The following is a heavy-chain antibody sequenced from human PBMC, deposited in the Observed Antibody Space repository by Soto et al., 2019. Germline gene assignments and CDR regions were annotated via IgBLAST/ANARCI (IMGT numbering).Heavy chain of an antibody. D-gene: IGHD1-7*01. V-gene: IGHV4-34*01. J-gene: IGHJ5*02. CDR3: ARALAYNWNFFNWFDP. CDR1: GGSFSGYY. Sequence: QVQLQQWGAGLLKPSETLSLTCAVYGGSFSGYYWSWIRQPPGKGLEWIGEINHSGSTNYNPCLKRRVTISVDTSKIQFSLKLSSVTAADTAVYYCARALAYNWNFFNWFDPWGQGTLVTVSS. CDR2: INHSGST.